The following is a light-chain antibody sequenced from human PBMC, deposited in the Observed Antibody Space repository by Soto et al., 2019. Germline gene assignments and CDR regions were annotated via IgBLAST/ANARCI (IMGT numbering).Light chain of an antibody. V-gene: IGKV3-20*01. Sequence: EIVLTQSPGTLSLSPGERATLSCRASQSVSSNYLAWYQQKPGQAPKVPIYRASIRATGIPDRFTGSGSGTDFTLTISRLEPEDFAVYYCQQYGSSPLTFGGGTKADIK. CDR3: QQYGSSPLT. J-gene: IGKJ4*01. CDR2: RAS. CDR1: QSVSSNY.